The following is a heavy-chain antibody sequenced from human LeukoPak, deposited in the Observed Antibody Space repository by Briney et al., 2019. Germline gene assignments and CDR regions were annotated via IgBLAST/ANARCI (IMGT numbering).Heavy chain of an antibody. J-gene: IGHJ4*02. Sequence: VGSLRLSCAASGFTFSNNWMHWVRQAPGKGLVWVSRINSDGRTTTYADSVKGRFTISRGNAKNTLYLQMNSLRAEDTAVYYCAMIKEGWGQGTLVTVSS. D-gene: IGHD3-22*01. CDR2: INSDGRTT. CDR3: AMIKEG. CDR1: GFTFSNNW. V-gene: IGHV3-74*01.